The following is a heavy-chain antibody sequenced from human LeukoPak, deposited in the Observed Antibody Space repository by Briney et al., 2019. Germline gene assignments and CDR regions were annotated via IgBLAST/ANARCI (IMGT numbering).Heavy chain of an antibody. CDR2: IIPILGIA. CDR1: GGTFSSYA. J-gene: IGHJ4*02. D-gene: IGHD3-9*01. V-gene: IGHV1-69*04. CDR3: ARGPTTYYDILTGYYTHPFDY. Sequence: SVKVSCKASGGTFSSYAISWVRQAPGQGLEWMGRIIPILGIANYAQKFQGRVTITADKSTSTAYMELSSLRSEDTAVYYCARGPTTYYDILTGYYTHPFDYWGQGTLVTVSS.